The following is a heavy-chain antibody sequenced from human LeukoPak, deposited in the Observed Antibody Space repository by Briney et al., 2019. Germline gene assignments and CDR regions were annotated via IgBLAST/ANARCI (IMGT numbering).Heavy chain of an antibody. J-gene: IGHJ4*02. Sequence: GGSLRLSCAASGFTFSSFGMHSVRQAPGKGLEWVAIIAYDGSLKYYADSVKGRFTISRDNSKNTLYLQISSLRVEDTAVYYCAKETYDSSGYYFAYFDYWGQGTLVTVS. D-gene: IGHD3-22*01. CDR1: GFTFSSFG. CDR3: AKETYDSSGYYFAYFDY. CDR2: IAYDGSLK. V-gene: IGHV3-30*18.